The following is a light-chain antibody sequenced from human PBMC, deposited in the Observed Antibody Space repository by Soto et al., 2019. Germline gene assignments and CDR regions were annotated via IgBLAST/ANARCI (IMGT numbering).Light chain of an antibody. CDR3: SSYTISRTYV. CDR2: NVY. CDR1: SSDVGAYNF. Sequence: QSALTQPASVSGSPGQSITISCTGTSSDVGAYNFVSWHQQHPGKAPKLIIYNVYDRHSGISYRFSGSKSGNTASLTISGLQGEDEADYYCSSYTISRTYVFGTGTTLTVL. J-gene: IGLJ1*01. V-gene: IGLV2-14*03.